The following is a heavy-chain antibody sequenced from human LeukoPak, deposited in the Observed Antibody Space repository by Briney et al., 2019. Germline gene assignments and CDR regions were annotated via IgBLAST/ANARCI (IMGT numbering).Heavy chain of an antibody. CDR2: IYSSGST. CDR1: GGSISSYY. V-gene: IGHV4-4*07. CDR3: AREGGPYRPLDY. Sequence: PSETLSLTCTVSGGSISSYYWSWMRQPAGKGLEWIGRIYSSGSTKYNPSLKSRVTMSVDTSKNQFSLKLSSVTAADTAVYYCAREGGPYRPLDYSGQGTLVTVAS. J-gene: IGHJ4*02.